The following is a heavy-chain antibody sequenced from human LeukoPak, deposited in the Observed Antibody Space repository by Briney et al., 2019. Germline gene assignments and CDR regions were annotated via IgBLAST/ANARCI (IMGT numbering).Heavy chain of an antibody. V-gene: IGHV3-48*01. D-gene: IGHD1-26*01. CDR1: GFTFSSYS. Sequence: GGSLRLSCAASGFTFSSYSMNWVRQAPGKGLEWVSYISSSSSTIYYADSVKGRFTISRDNAKNSLYLQMNSLRAEDTAVYYCAKDRTVGASYWYFDLWGRGTLVTVSS. CDR2: ISSSSSTI. J-gene: IGHJ2*01. CDR3: AKDRTVGASYWYFDL.